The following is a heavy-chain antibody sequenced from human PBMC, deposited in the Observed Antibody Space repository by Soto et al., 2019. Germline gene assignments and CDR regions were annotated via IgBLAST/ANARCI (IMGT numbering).Heavy chain of an antibody. CDR2: ISSSSSTI. V-gene: IGHV3-48*02. CDR1: GFTFSSYS. J-gene: IGHJ6*04. Sequence: GGSLRLSCAASGFTFSSYSMNWVRQAPGKGLEWVSYISSSSSTIYYADSVKGRFTISRDNAKNSLYLQMNSLRDEDTAVYYCARVSRTSYYYYGMDFWGKGTTVTVSS. CDR3: ARVSRTSYYYYGMDF.